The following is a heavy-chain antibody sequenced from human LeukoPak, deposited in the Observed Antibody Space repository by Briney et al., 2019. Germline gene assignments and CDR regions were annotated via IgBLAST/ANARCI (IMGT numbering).Heavy chain of an antibody. D-gene: IGHD3-22*01. CDR1: GFTFNNYA. V-gene: IGHV3-23*01. CDR2: ISGSGGST. J-gene: IGHJ4*02. Sequence: GGSLRLSCAASGFTFNNYAMSWVRQAPGKGLEWVSGISGSGGSTYYADSVKGRFTISRDNSKNTLYLQMNSLRAEDTAVYYCAKRPNYYDSSGYHGYVDYWGQGTLVTVSS. CDR3: AKRPNYYDSSGYHGYVDY.